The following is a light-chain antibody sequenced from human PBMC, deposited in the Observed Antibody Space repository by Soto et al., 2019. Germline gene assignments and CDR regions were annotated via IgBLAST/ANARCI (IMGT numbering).Light chain of an antibody. CDR1: ESVDRY. CDR3: QQCSEWPLIT. CDR2: GVS. J-gene: IGKJ5*01. V-gene: IGKV3-15*01. Sequence: EIVMTQSPGTLSVSPGERATLSCRASESVDRYLAWYQQKPCQAPRLLIYGVSTRATGVPARFSGSGSGTEFPLTISSLQSEDFAVYFCQQCSEWPLITFGQGTRLEAK.